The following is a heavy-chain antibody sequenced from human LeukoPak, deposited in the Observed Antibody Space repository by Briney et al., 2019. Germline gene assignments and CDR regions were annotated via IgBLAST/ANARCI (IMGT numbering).Heavy chain of an antibody. V-gene: IGHV3-15*01. CDR1: GFTFSNAW. Sequence: GGSLRLSCAASGFTFSNAWMSWVRQAPGKGLDWVGRIKSKTDGGTTDYAAPVKGRFTISGDDSKNTLYLQMNSLKTEDTAVYYCTTEGVRQWELLWYFDYWGQGTLVTVSS. CDR3: TTEGVRQWELLWYFDY. CDR2: IKSKTDGGTT. D-gene: IGHD1-26*01. J-gene: IGHJ4*02.